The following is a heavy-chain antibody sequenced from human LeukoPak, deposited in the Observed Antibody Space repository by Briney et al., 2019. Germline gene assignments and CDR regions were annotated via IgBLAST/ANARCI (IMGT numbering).Heavy chain of an antibody. CDR1: GFIVSSKY. J-gene: IGHJ4*02. V-gene: IGHV3-53*01. Sequence: PGGSLRLSCAASGFIVSSKYMSWVRQAPGKGLEWVSVIYRGGSTYYAASVEGRFTISRDNSKNTVYLQMNNLRVDDTAVYYCARAGPIGYWGQGILVTVSS. CDR3: ARAGPIGY. CDR2: IYRGGST.